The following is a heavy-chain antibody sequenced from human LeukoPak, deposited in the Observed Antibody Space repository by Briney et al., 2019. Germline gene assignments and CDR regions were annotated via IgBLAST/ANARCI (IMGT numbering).Heavy chain of an antibody. J-gene: IGHJ4*02. CDR3: AKGACSGGSCHFDH. CDR1: GFTFSNYG. V-gene: IGHV3-30*18. Sequence: GGSLRLSCAASGFTFSNYGMHWVRQAPGKGLEWAAVISYDGSNKYYADSVKGRFTISRDNFKNTLYLQMNSLRSEDTAVYYCAKGACSGGSCHFDHWGQGALVTVSS. CDR2: ISYDGSNK. D-gene: IGHD2-15*01.